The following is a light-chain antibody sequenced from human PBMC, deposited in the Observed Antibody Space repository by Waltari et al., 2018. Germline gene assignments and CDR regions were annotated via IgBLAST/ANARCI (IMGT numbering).Light chain of an antibody. Sequence: QSVLTQPPSASGTPGQTVTISCSGSNSNIGSKPVSWYQQLPGSAPKLLIYSNDRRPSGVPDRFSGSNSGTSVSLAITGRQSEDEADYHCAAWDVRLNAVVFGGGTKVTVL. V-gene: IGLV1-44*01. CDR3: AAWDVRLNAVV. J-gene: IGLJ2*01. CDR1: NSNIGSKP. CDR2: SND.